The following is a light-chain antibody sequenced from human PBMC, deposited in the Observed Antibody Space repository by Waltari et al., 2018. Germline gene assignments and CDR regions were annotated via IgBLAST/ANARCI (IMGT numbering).Light chain of an antibody. V-gene: IGKV1-39*01. CDR2: VAS. CDR3: QQSYSTWT. CDR1: QSINTN. J-gene: IGKJ1*01. Sequence: DLQMTQSPSPLSASVGDIVIITCQASQSINTNLNWYQQKPGKAPKLLIYVASSLQSGVPSRFSGTGSGTDFTLTINSLQPEDFATYYCQQSYSTWTFGQGTKVEIK.